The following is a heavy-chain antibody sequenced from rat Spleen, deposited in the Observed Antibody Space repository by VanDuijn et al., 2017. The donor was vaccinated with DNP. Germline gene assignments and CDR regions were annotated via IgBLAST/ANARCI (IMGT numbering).Heavy chain of an antibody. V-gene: IGHV2-19*01. Sequence: QVQLKESGPGMVQPSQTLSLTCTVSGFSLTNSHVHWVRQPPGKGLEWMGRLQSDGTTDYNSVLKSRLSISRDTSKSQVFLKMNSLQTEDTAIYFCTRVLYNGYQRHYWSFDFWGPGTMVTVSS. D-gene: IGHD1-6*01. CDR3: TRVLYNGYQRHYWSFDF. J-gene: IGHJ1*01. CDR2: LQSDGTT. CDR1: GFSLTNSH.